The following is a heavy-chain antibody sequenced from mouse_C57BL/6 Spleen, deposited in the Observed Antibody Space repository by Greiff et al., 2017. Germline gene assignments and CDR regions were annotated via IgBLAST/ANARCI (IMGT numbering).Heavy chain of an antibody. Sequence: VQLQQPGAELVKPGASVKMSCKASGYTFTSYWITWVKQRPGQGLEWIGDIYPGSGSTNYNEKFKSKATLTVDTSSSTAYMQLSSLTAEDSAVYYCASNYGSSSPWFADWGQGTLVTVSA. J-gene: IGHJ3*01. CDR3: ASNYGSSSPWFAD. D-gene: IGHD1-1*01. V-gene: IGHV1-55*01. CDR2: IYPGSGST. CDR1: GYTFTSYW.